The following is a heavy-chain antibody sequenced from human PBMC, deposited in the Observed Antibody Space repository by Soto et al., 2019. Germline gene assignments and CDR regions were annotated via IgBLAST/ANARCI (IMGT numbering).Heavy chain of an antibody. J-gene: IGHJ4*02. CDR3: AAVPYDDDGSNYLDY. CDR2: IVVGSGNT. V-gene: IGHV1-58*01. D-gene: IGHD3-22*01. Sequence: QMQLVQSGPEVKKPGTSVKVSCKASGFTFSNSALQWVRQARGQRLEWIGRIVVGSGNTDSAQKFQERVTITRDMDTSTDYMELSSLRSEDTAVYYCAAVPYDDDGSNYLDYWGQGTLVTVSS. CDR1: GFTFSNSA.